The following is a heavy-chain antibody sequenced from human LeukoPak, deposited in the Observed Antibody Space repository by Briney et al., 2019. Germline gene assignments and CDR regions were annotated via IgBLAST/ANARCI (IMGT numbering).Heavy chain of an antibody. Sequence: ASVKVSCKASGYTFTSYDINWVRQATGQGLEWMGWMNPNSGNTGYAQKFQGRVTMTRNTSISTAYMELSSLKSEDTAVYYCARQFAASGYFPFDYWGQGTLVTVSS. D-gene: IGHD2-21*01. CDR1: GYTFTSYD. J-gene: IGHJ4*02. V-gene: IGHV1-8*01. CDR2: MNPNSGNT. CDR3: ARQFAASGYFPFDY.